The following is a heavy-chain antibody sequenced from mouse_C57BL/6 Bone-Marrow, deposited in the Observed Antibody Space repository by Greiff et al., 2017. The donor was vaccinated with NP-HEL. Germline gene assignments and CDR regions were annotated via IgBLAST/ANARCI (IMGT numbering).Heavy chain of an antibody. CDR3: ARYLITTVVATRDV. CDR2: IDPSDSYT. CDR1: GYTFTSYW. J-gene: IGHJ1*03. Sequence: QVQLQQPGAELVKPGASVKLSCKASGYTFTSYWMQWVKQRPGQGLEWIGEIDPSDSYTNYNQKFKGKATLTVDTSSSTAYMQLSSLTSEDSAVYFCARYLITTVVATRDVWGTGTPVTVSS. V-gene: IGHV1-50*01. D-gene: IGHD1-1*01.